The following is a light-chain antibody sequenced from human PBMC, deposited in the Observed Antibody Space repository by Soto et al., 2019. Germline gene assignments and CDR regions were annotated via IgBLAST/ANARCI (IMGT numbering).Light chain of an antibody. CDR1: SEHSSYA. CDR3: QNWGTGIVV. CDR2: LNSDGSH. J-gene: IGLJ2*01. Sequence: QLVLTQSPSASASLGASVKLTCTLTSEHSSYAIAWHQQQPEKGPRYLMKLNSDGSHSKGDVIPDRFSGSSSGAERYLTIYSLQSEEEADEYCQNWGTGIVVFGGGTELTVL. V-gene: IGLV4-69*01.